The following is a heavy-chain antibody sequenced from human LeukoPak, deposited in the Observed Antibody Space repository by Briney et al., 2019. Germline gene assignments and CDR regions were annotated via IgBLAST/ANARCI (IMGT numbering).Heavy chain of an antibody. V-gene: IGHV1-2*02. D-gene: IGHD2-2*01. CDR1: GYTFTGYY. CDR2: INPNSGGT. CDR3: AREDRYCSSTSCYAFDY. Sequence: ASVKVSCKAFGYTFTGYYMHWVRQAPGQGLEWMGWINPNSGGTNYAQKFQGRVTMTRDTSISTAYMELSRLRSDDTAVYYCAREDRYCSSTSCYAFDYWGQGTLVTVSS. J-gene: IGHJ4*02.